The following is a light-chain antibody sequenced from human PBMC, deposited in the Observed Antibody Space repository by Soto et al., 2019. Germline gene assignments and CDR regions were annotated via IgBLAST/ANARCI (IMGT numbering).Light chain of an antibody. CDR2: EGS. J-gene: IGLJ2*01. CDR1: SSDVGSYNL. Sequence: QAVVTQPASVSGSPGQSITISCTGTSSDVGSYNLVSWYQQHPGKAPKLMIYEGSKRPSGVSNRFSGSKSGNTASLTISGLQAEDEADYYCCSYAGSSTPFVVFGGGTKLTVL. V-gene: IGLV2-23*01. CDR3: CSYAGSSTPFVV.